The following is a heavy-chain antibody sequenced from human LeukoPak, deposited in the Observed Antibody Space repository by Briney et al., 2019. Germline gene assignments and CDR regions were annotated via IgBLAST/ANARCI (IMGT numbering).Heavy chain of an antibody. CDR1: GFTLSNAW. V-gene: IGHV3-15*01. CDR3: ITDLRARVIRVVVASYLDY. D-gene: IGHD3-22*01. J-gene: IGHJ4*02. Sequence: PGGSLRLSCAASGFTLSNAWMSWVRQAPGKGLEWVGRIKPKTGTTDYAAPVKGRFTISRDDSKNTLYLQMNSLKTEDTAVYYCITDLRARVIRVVVASYLDYWGQGTLVTFSS. CDR2: IKPKTGTT.